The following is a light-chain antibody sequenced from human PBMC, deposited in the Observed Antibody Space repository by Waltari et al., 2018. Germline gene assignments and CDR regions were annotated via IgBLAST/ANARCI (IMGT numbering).Light chain of an antibody. V-gene: IGKV4-1*01. CDR1: QRVLNSSNNEKYNNKNF. CDR3: QQYYSTPPA. Sequence: DIVMTQSPDSLAVSLGERGTINRKSSQRVLNSSNNEKYNNKNFIAWYQQKPGQPPKLLVYWASTRESGVPDRFSGSGSGTDFTLTISSLQAEDVAVYYCQQYYSTPPAFGQGTKVEIK. J-gene: IGKJ2*01. CDR2: WAS.